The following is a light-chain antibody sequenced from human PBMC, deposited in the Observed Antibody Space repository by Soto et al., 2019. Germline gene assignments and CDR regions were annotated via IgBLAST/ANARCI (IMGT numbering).Light chain of an antibody. CDR1: QGISSY. V-gene: IGKV1-39*01. CDR2: AAS. J-gene: IGKJ3*01. Sequence: IKLTQSPSSLSASVGDRVTITCRASQGISSYLAWYQQKPGKAPKLLIYAASSLQSGVPSRFGGSGSGTDFTLTISSLQPEDFATYYCQQSYSTPDTFGPGT. CDR3: QQSYSTPDT.